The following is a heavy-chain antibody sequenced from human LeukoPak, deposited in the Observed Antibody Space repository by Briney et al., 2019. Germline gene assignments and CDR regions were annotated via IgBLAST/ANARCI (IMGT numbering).Heavy chain of an antibody. CDR2: ISGGGGST. CDR3: AKDALWFGELGTFDP. CDR1: GFTFSSYA. D-gene: IGHD3-10*01. J-gene: IGHJ5*02. Sequence: GGSLRLSCAASGFTFSSYAVSWVRQAPGKGLEWVSAISGGGGSTYYADSVKGRFTISRDNSKNTLYLQMNSLRAEDTAVYYCAKDALWFGELGTFDPWGQGTLVTVSS. V-gene: IGHV3-23*01.